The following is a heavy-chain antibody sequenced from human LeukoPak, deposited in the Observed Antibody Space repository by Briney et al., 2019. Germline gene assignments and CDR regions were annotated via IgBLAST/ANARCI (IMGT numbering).Heavy chain of an antibody. Sequence: GGSLRLSCEASGFTFSSHWMHWVREAPGKGLVWVSHIKTDGSITNYAESVKGRFTISRDNARNTLYLQMNSLRAEDTAVYYCGRELNYNQIDYWGQGTLVTVFS. J-gene: IGHJ4*02. V-gene: IGHV3-74*01. CDR2: IKTDGSIT. CDR3: GRELNYNQIDY. D-gene: IGHD4-11*01. CDR1: GFTFSSHW.